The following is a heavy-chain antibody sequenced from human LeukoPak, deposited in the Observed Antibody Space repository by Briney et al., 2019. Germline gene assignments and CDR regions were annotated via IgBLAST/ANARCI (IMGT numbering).Heavy chain of an antibody. CDR3: ARHPGGPSYMDV. Sequence: PGGSLRLSCAASGFTVSSSYMSWVRQAPGKGLEWVSIISSGGGTSYIDSVKGRFTISRDNSKNTLYLQMSSLRAEDTAVYYCARHPGGPSYMDVWGKGTTVTVSS. V-gene: IGHV3-53*01. J-gene: IGHJ6*03. CDR2: ISSGGGT. CDR1: GFTVSSSY.